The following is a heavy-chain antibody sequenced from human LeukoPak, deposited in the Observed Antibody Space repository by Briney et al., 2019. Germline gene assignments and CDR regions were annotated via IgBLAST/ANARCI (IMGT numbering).Heavy chain of an antibody. J-gene: IGHJ3*02. V-gene: IGHV4-4*02. Sequence: SETLSLTCAVSGDSISSPIWWSWVRQPPGKGLEWIGEVYHTGATNYNPSLKSRVTMSVDKSKNQFSLRLTSVTAADTAVYYCARGIGDAFDIWGQGTMVTVSS. CDR2: VYHTGAT. CDR1: GDSISSPIW. CDR3: ARGIGDAFDI.